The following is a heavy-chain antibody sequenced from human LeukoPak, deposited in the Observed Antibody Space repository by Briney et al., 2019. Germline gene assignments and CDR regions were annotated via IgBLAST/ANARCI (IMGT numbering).Heavy chain of an antibody. J-gene: IGHJ3*02. CDR3: AREASTYYYGPDAFDI. CDR2: TYTSGST. V-gene: IGHV4-4*07. CDR1: GGSISSYY. D-gene: IGHD3-10*01. Sequence: SETLSLTCTVSGGSISSYYWSWIRQPAGKGLEWIGRTYTSGSTNYNPSLKCRVTMSADTSKNQFSLKLSSVTAADTAVYYCAREASTYYYGPDAFDIWGQGTMVTVSS.